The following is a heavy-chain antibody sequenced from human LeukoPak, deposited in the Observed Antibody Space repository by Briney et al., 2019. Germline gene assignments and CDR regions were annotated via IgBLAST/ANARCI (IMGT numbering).Heavy chain of an antibody. CDR3: ARGVTMIVVDSYYFDY. CDR2: IYHSGST. CDR1: GGSISSSSYY. D-gene: IGHD3-22*01. Sequence: SSETLSLTCTVSGGSISSSSYYWGWIRQPPGKGLEWIGYIYHSGSTYYNPSLKSRVTISVDRSKNQFSLKLSSVTAADTAVYYCARGVTMIVVDSYYFDYWGQGTLVTVSS. V-gene: IGHV4-30-2*01. J-gene: IGHJ4*02.